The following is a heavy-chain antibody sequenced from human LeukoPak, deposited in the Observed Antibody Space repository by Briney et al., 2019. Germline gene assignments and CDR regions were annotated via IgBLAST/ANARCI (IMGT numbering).Heavy chain of an antibody. J-gene: IGHJ4*02. Sequence: SVKVSCKASGGTFSTYAISWVRQSPGQRLEWLGGIIPIFDTANYAQKFQGRVTITADESTSTAYMELSSLRSEDTAVYYCARARNTGIVGATNDYWGQGTLVTVSS. V-gene: IGHV1-69*13. D-gene: IGHD1-26*01. CDR1: GGTFSTYA. CDR2: IIPIFDTA. CDR3: ARARNTGIVGATNDY.